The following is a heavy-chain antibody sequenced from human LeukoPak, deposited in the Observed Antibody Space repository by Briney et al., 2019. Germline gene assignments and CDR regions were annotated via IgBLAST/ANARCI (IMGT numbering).Heavy chain of an antibody. CDR2: IYYSGST. CDR3: ARADVKKSDAINI. V-gene: IGHV4-39*01. CDR1: GGSISSSSYY. Sequence: PSETLSLTCTVSGGSISSSSYYWGWIRQPPGKGLEWIGSIYYSGSTYYNPSLKSRVTISVDTSKNQFSLKLSSVAAADTAVYYCARADVKKSDAINIWGQGTTVTVSS. J-gene: IGHJ3*02.